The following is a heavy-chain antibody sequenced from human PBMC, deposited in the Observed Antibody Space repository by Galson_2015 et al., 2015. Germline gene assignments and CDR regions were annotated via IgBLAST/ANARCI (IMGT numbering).Heavy chain of an antibody. V-gene: IGHV5-51*01. J-gene: IGHJ4*02. D-gene: IGHD3-22*01. CDR1: GYSFTSHW. Sequence: QSGAEVKKPGESLKISCRGSGYSFTSHWIGWVRQMPGKGLEWMGIIYPGDSDTRYSPSFRGQVTISADKSISTAYLQWSSLKASDPPMYYCARQGAYSGSSCYFCVVFFDYWGQGTLVTVSS. CDR2: IYPGDSDT. CDR3: ARQGAYSGSSCYFCVVFFDY.